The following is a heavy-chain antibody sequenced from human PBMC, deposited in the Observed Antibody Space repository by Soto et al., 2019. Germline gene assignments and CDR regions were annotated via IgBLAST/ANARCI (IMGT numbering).Heavy chain of an antibody. J-gene: IGHJ6*02. CDR1: GYSFTSYW. V-gene: IGHV5-51*01. Sequence: ISCKGSGYSFTSYWIGWVRQMPGKGLEWMGIIYPGDSDTRYSPSFQGQVTISADKSISTAYLQWSSLKASDTAMYYCARLAVPYYYYYGMDVWGQGTTVTVSS. CDR2: IYPGDSDT. CDR3: ARLAVPYYYYYGMDV. D-gene: IGHD2-2*01.